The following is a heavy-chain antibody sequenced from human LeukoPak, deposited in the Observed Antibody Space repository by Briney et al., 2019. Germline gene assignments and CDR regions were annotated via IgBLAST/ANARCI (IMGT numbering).Heavy chain of an antibody. Sequence: GGSLRLSCAASGFTFSSYWMSWVRQAPGKGLECVANIKEDGNEEYYVDSVKDRFSISRDNAKNSLYPQMNSLRAEDTAVYYCARDWLAGNPYHAFDLWGKGTMVTVSS. D-gene: IGHD3-22*01. CDR1: GFTFSSYW. CDR2: IKEDGNEE. J-gene: IGHJ3*01. V-gene: IGHV3-7*01. CDR3: ARDWLAGNPYHAFDL.